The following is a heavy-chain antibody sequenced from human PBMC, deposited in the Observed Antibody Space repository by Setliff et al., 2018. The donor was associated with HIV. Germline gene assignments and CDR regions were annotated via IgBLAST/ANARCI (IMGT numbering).Heavy chain of an antibody. CDR3: AVYDRDIAAAPGYFDY. D-gene: IGHD6-13*01. Sequence: SETLSLTCTVSGGSIRSFFWSWIRQPPGKGLEWIGHIYTSGSTNYNPSLKSRVTISVDTSKNQFSLKLSSVTAADTAVYYCAVYDRDIAAAPGYFDYWGQGTLVTVSS. CDR1: GGSIRSFF. V-gene: IGHV4-4*08. CDR2: IYTSGST. J-gene: IGHJ4*02.